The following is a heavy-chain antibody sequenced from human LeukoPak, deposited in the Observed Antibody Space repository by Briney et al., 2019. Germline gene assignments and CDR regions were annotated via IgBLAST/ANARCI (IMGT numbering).Heavy chain of an antibody. V-gene: IGHV4-59*01. Sequence: PSETLSLTCTVSGGSISNSYWSWIRQPPGKGLEGIGYIYSSGSTNYNPSLKSRVTISVDTSRNQCSLKLSSVTAADTAVYYCARLGRTANYYYYGMDVWGQGTTVTVSS. D-gene: IGHD2-21*02. CDR1: GGSISNSY. CDR3: ARLGRTANYYYYGMDV. CDR2: IYSSGST. J-gene: IGHJ6*02.